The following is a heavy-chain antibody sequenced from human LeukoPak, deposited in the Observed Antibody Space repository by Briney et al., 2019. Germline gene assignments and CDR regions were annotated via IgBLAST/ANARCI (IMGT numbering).Heavy chain of an antibody. V-gene: IGHV3-23*01. CDR2: ISGSGGST. J-gene: IGHJ4*02. Sequence: SGGSLRLSCVASEFTFSAYVMSWVRQAPGKGLEWVSAISGSGGSTYYADSVKGRFTISRDNSKNTLYLQMNSLRAEDTAVYYCAKDRRITMIVVSDGDFDYWGQGTLVTVSS. CDR3: AKDRRITMIVVSDGDFDY. CDR1: EFTFSAYV. D-gene: IGHD3-22*01.